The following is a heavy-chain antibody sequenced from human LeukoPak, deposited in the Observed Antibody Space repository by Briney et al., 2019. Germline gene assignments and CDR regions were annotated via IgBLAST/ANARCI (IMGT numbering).Heavy chain of an antibody. D-gene: IGHD3-10*01. CDR3: ARRSTYGSGIDY. V-gene: IGHV4-34*01. Sequence: SETLSLTCAVYGGSFSGYYWSWIRQPPGKGLEWIGEINHSGSTNYNPSLKSRVTISVDTSKNQFSLKLSSVTAADTAVYYCARRSTYGSGIDYWGQGTLVTVSS. CDR2: INHSGST. CDR1: GGSFSGYY. J-gene: IGHJ4*02.